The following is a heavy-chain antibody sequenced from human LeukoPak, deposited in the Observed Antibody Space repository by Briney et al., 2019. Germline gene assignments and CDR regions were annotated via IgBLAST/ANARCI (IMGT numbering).Heavy chain of an antibody. D-gene: IGHD5-18*01. Sequence: SETLSLTCTVSGVSDSSSDYYWGWIRQPPGRGLEWIGSIYYNGNTYYNPSVKSRVTISVDTSKNQFSLKLSSVTAADTAVYYCAKTYRARGYTYGYFDYWGQGTLVTVSS. V-gene: IGHV4-39*01. CDR1: GVSDSSSDYY. CDR3: AKTYRARGYTYGYFDY. CDR2: IYYNGNT. J-gene: IGHJ4*02.